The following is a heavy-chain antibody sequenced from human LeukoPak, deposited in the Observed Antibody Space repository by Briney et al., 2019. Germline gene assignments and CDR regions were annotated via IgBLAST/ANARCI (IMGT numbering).Heavy chain of an antibody. J-gene: IGHJ4*02. V-gene: IGHV3-9*01. CDR1: GFTFDDYA. Sequence: PGGSLRLSCAASGFTFDDYAMHWVRQAPGKGLEWVPGISWNSGSIGYADSVKGRFTISRDNAKNSLYLQMNSLRAEDTALYYCAKVSRGYFDYWGQGTLVTVSS. CDR2: ISWNSGSI. CDR3: AKVSRGYFDY. D-gene: IGHD2/OR15-2a*01.